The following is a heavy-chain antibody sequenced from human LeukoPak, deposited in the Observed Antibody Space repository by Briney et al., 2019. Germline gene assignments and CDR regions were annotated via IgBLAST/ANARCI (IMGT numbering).Heavy chain of an antibody. J-gene: IGHJ4*02. Sequence: ASVKVSCKASGYTFTSYGISWVRQAPGQGLEWMGWISAYNGNTNYAQKLQGRVTMTTDTSTSTAYMELRSLRSDDTAVYYCARDRVVSIAARPFDYWGQGTLVTVSS. CDR3: ARDRVVSIAARPFDY. V-gene: IGHV1-18*01. CDR2: ISAYNGNT. CDR1: GYTFTSYG. D-gene: IGHD6-6*01.